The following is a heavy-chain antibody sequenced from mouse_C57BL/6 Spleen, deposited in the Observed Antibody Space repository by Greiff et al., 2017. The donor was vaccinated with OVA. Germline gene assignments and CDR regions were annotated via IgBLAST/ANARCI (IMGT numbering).Heavy chain of an antibody. CDR2: INPYNGGT. V-gene: IGHV1-19*01. Sequence: VQLQESGPVLVKPGASVKMSCKASGYTFTDYYMNWVKQSHGKSLEWIGVINPYNGGTSYNQKFKGKATLTVDKSSSTAYMELNSLTSEDSAVDDCSRGDYDDYYAMDYWGQGTSVTVSS. J-gene: IGHJ4*01. D-gene: IGHD2-4*01. CDR3: SRGDYDDYYAMDY. CDR1: GYTFTDYY.